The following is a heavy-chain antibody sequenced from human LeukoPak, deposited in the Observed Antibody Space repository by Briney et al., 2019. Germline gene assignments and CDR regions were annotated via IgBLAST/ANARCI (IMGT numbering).Heavy chain of an antibody. CDR1: GFTFSSYA. CDR2: ISGSGGST. D-gene: IGHD2-2*01. CDR3: AKVVWTQLPFSYAFDI. Sequence: GGSLRLSCAASGFTFSSYAMSWVRQAPGKGLEWVSAISGSGGSTYYADSVKGRFTISRDNSKNTLYLQMNSLRAEDTAVYYCAKVVWTQLPFSYAFDIWGQGTMVTVSS. V-gene: IGHV3-23*01. J-gene: IGHJ3*02.